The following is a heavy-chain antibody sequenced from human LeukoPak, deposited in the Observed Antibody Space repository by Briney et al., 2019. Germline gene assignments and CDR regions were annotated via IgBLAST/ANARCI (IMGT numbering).Heavy chain of an antibody. V-gene: IGHV3-23*01. CDR2: ISGSGGST. CDR1: GCTFSSYA. CDR3: AKDGSWNGGYFDY. D-gene: IGHD3-3*01. Sequence: GGSLRLSCAASGCTFSSYAMSWVRQAPGKGLEGVSAISGSGGSTYYGDSVKGRFTISRDNSKNTLYLQMNSLRAEDTAVYYCAKDGSWNGGYFDYWGQGTLVTASS. J-gene: IGHJ4*02.